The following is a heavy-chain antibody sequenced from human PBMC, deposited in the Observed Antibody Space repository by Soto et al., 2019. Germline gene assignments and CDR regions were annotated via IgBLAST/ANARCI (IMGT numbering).Heavy chain of an antibody. CDR2: ISYDGSNK. CDR1: GFTFSSYG. CDR3: AKDPSSYYDFWSGYDGMDV. V-gene: IGHV3-30*18. J-gene: IGHJ6*02. D-gene: IGHD3-3*01. Sequence: GGSLRLSCAASGFTFSSYGVHWVRQAPGKGLEWVAVISYDGSNKYYADSVKGRFTISRDNSKNTLYLQMNSLRAEDTAVYYCAKDPSSYYDFWSGYDGMDVWGQGTTVTVSS.